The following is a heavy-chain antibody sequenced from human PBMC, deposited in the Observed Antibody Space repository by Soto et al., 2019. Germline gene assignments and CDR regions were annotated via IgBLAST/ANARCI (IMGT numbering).Heavy chain of an antibody. Sequence: ASVKVSCKASGYTFTGYYMHWVRQAPGQGLEWMGWINPNSGGTNYAQKFQGWVTMTRDTSISTAYMELSRLRSDDTAVYYCGARDTGSYSSSSEAFDYWGQGTLVTVPS. J-gene: IGHJ4*02. D-gene: IGHD6-6*01. CDR2: INPNSGGT. CDR1: GYTFTGYY. V-gene: IGHV1-2*04. CDR3: GARDTGSYSSSSEAFDY.